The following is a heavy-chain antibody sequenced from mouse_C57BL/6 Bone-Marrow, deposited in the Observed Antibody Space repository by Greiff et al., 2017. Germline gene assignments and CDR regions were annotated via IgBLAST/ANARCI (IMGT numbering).Heavy chain of an antibody. CDR1: GYNFTSYW. CDR3: ARSAFITTAVAGGFAY. V-gene: IGHV1-64*01. D-gene: IGHD1-1*01. Sequence: QVQLQQPGAELVKPGASVKLSCKASGYNFTSYWMHWVKQRPGQGLEWIGMIHPNSGSTKYNEKFKSKATMTVDKSSSTAYMQLSSLTSEDSAVYYCARSAFITTAVAGGFAYWGQGTLVTVSA. J-gene: IGHJ3*01. CDR2: IHPNSGST.